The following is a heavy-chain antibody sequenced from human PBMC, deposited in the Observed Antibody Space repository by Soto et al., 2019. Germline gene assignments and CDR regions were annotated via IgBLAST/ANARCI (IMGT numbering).Heavy chain of an antibody. CDR2: IYYSGST. CDR1: GGSISSYY. CDR3: ARRATATYYYYHMDV. J-gene: IGHJ6*03. D-gene: IGHD2-15*01. Sequence: SETLSLTCTVSGGSISSYYWSWIRQPPGKGLEWIGYIYYSGSTNYNPSLKSRVTISVDTSKNQFSLKLSSVTAADTAVYYCARRATATYYYYHMDVWGKGTTVTVSS. V-gene: IGHV4-59*08.